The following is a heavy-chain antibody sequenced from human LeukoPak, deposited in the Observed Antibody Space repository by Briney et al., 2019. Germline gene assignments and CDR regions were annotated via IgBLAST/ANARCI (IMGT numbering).Heavy chain of an antibody. CDR3: ARDADSSSSNAFDI. Sequence: PSETLSLTCTVSGGSISSYYWSWIRQPAGKGLEWIGRIYTSGSTNYNPSLKSRVTMSVDTSKNQFSLKLSSVTAADTAVCYCARDADSSSSNAFDIWGQGTMVTVSS. J-gene: IGHJ3*02. CDR1: GGSISSYY. D-gene: IGHD6-6*01. CDR2: IYTSGST. V-gene: IGHV4-4*07.